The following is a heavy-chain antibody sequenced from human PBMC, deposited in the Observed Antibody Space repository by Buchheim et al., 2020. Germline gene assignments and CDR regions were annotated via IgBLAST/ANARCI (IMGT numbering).Heavy chain of an antibody. CDR1: GGSITSSHW. Sequence: QVQLQESGPGLVKPSGTLSLTCAVSGGSITSSHWWTWVRQPPGKGLEWIGEIYHTGSTNYRPSLASRVTLFVDRSKNQFSLTLRSVTAADTGFYYCARDPSSSATFDSWGQGTL. J-gene: IGHJ5*01. CDR2: IYHTGST. D-gene: IGHD2-2*01. CDR3: ARDPSSSATFDS. V-gene: IGHV4-4*02.